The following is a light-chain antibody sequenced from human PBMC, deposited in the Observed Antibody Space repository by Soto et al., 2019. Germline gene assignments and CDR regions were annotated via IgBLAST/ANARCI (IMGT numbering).Light chain of an antibody. CDR3: QQYGSLPET. CDR1: QSVSSSY. Sequence: EIVLTQSPGTLSLSPGERATLSCRASQSVSSSYLAWYQQKPGQAPRLLIYGASSRDTGIPARFSGSGSGTDFTLTISRLEPEDFAVYYCQQYGSLPETFGQGTKLEIK. CDR2: GAS. V-gene: IGKV3-20*01. J-gene: IGKJ2*01.